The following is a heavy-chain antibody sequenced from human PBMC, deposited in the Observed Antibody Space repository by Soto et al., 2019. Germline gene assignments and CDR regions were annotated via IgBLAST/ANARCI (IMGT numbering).Heavy chain of an antibody. Sequence: LRLSCAASGFTFSSYAINWVRQAPGKGLEWVSAISGGGASSTYYADSVKGRFTISRDNSKNTLYLQMNSLRAEDTAIYYCAKDTYGVDVWAQGTTVTVSS. J-gene: IGHJ6*02. V-gene: IGHV3-23*01. CDR3: AKDTYGVDV. CDR1: GFTFSSYA. CDR2: ISGGGASST.